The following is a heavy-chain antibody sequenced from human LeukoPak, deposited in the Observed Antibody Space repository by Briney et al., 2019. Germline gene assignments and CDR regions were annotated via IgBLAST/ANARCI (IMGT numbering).Heavy chain of an antibody. CDR1: GDTFTSYA. J-gene: IGHJ3*02. V-gene: IGHV1-3*01. CDR3: PRVALYHRGVLVTLGAFDI. Sequence: VRVSCKASGDTFTSYAMHWVREGPGERGERRGWINAGNGNTKYSQQFQRRVTITRDTSASTAYMALSSLRSEDTAVYSCPRVALYHRGVLVTLGAFDIWGQGTMVTVSS. CDR2: INAGNGNT. D-gene: IGHD4-23*01.